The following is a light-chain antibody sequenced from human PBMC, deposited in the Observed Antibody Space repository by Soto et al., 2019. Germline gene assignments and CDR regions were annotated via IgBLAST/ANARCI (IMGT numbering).Light chain of an antibody. J-gene: IGKJ4*01. V-gene: IGKV3D-15*01. CDR2: DAS. Sequence: EIVMTQSPATLSVSPGDRATLSCRASQSVDNDLAWYQQKPGQPPRLLIYDASTRATGIPARFSGSQSGTEFTLTTSSLLSEDFAVYSCQQYNNWPLTFGGGTKVDIK. CDR1: QSVDND. CDR3: QQYNNWPLT.